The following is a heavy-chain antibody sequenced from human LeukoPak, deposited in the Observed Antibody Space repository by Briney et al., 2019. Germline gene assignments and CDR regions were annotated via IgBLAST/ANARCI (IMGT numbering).Heavy chain of an antibody. CDR3: AKGGGMTTYYSDY. Sequence: SCKASGGTFSSYAMSWVRQAPGKGLEWVSGISGSGGSTYYADSVKGRFTISRDNSENTLYLQMNSLRAEDTAEYYCAKGGGMTTYYSDYWGQGTLVTVSS. CDR1: GGTFSSYA. D-gene: IGHD4-11*01. V-gene: IGHV3-23*01. CDR2: ISGSGGST. J-gene: IGHJ4*02.